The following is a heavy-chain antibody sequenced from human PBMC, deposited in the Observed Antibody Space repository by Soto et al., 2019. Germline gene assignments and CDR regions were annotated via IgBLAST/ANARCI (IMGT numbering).Heavy chain of an antibody. CDR1: GGTFSGYY. CDR2: INHSGST. CDR3: ARGGPHDTAMVTGYFDY. Sequence: PSETMPLTCAVYGGTFSGYYWSRIRQPKGKGLEWIGEINHSGSTNYNPSLKRRVTISVDTSKNQFSLKLSSVTAADTAVYYCARGGPHDTAMVTGYFDYWGQGTLVTVSS. J-gene: IGHJ4*02. V-gene: IGHV4-34*01. D-gene: IGHD5-18*01.